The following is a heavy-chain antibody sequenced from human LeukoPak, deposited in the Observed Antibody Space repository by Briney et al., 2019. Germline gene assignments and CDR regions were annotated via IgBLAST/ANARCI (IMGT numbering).Heavy chain of an antibody. D-gene: IGHD1-26*01. Sequence: PSGTLSLTCAVSGGSITTTNWWSWVRQPPGKGLEWIGEVHLSGATNYNPSLECRVSMSIDKSKNHLSLEVTSVTAADTAIYYCTRESGAFSPFGFWGQGTLLTVSS. CDR2: VHLSGAT. J-gene: IGHJ4*02. CDR3: TRESGAFSPFGF. CDR1: GGSITTTNW. V-gene: IGHV4-4*02.